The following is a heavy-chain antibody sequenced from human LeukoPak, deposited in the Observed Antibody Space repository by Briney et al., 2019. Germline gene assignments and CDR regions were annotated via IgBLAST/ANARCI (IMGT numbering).Heavy chain of an antibody. CDR1: GGSISSSSYY. CDR3: ARQILFHSERWLKFFDY. Sequence: PSETLSLTCTVSGGSISSSSYYWGWIRQPPGKGLEWIGSIYYSGSTYYNPSLKSRVTISVDTSKNQFSLKLSSVTAADTAVYYRARQILFHSERWLKFFDYWGQGTLVTVSS. CDR2: IYYSGST. V-gene: IGHV4-39*01. D-gene: IGHD5-24*01. J-gene: IGHJ4*02.